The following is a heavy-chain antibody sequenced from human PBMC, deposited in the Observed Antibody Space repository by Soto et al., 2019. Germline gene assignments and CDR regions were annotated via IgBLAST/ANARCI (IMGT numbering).Heavy chain of an antibody. CDR2: FYYDGST. Sequence: SETLSLTCTVSGGSITSHPYYWGWIRQPLGKGLEWIGSFYYDGSTYYNPSLQSRVTISIDTSKNQFSLKLTSVTAAATAVYYCARHGLSDRTGFYLIDSWGQGTLVTVS. CDR3: ARHGLSDRTGFYLIDS. CDR1: GGSITSHPYY. V-gene: IGHV4-39*01. J-gene: IGHJ5*01. D-gene: IGHD2-8*02.